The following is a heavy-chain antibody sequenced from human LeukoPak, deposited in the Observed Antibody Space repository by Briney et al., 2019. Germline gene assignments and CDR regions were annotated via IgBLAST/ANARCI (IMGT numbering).Heavy chain of an antibody. V-gene: IGHV3-11*04. CDR3: ARITITMVRGNYYYGMDV. J-gene: IGHJ6*02. CDR1: GFTFSDYY. CDR2: ITRSGRTI. D-gene: IGHD3-10*01. Sequence: GGSLRLSCAASGFTFSDYYMNWIRQAPGKGLEWVSYITRSGRTINYEDSEKGRFTISRDNAKNSLYLQMNSLRAEDTAVYYCARITITMVRGNYYYGMDVWGQGTTVTVSS.